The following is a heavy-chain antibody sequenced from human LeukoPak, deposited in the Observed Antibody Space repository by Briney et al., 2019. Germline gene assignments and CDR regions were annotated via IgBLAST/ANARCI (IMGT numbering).Heavy chain of an antibody. CDR1: GGTFSSYA. CDR3: YCSSTGYGMDV. Sequence: SVKVSCKASGGTFSSYAISWVRQAPGQGLEWMGRIIPILGIANYAQKFQGRVTITADKSTSTAYMELSSLRSEDTAVYYCYCSSTGYGMDVWGQGTTVTVSS. V-gene: IGHV1-69*04. D-gene: IGHD2-2*01. J-gene: IGHJ6*02. CDR2: IIPILGIA.